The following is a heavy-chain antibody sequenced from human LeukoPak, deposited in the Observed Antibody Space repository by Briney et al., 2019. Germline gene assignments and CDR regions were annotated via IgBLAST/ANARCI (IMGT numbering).Heavy chain of an antibody. CDR2: INWNGGSI. J-gene: IGHJ4*02. V-gene: IGHV3-20*04. CDR1: GFTFSSYE. Sequence: GGSLRLSCAASGFTFSSYEMNWVRQAPGKGLEWVSGINWNGGSIGYADSVKGRFTISRDNAKNSLYLQINSLRAEDTALYYCARADKDGYGFFGFDYWGQGTLVTVSS. CDR3: ARADKDGYGFFGFDY. D-gene: IGHD5-18*01.